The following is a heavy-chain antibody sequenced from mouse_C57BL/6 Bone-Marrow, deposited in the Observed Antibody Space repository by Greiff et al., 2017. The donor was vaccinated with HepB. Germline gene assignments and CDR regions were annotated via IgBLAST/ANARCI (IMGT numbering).Heavy chain of an antibody. V-gene: IGHV3-6*01. CDR2: ISYDGSN. Sequence: EVKLEESGPGLVKPSQSLSLTCSVTGYSITSGYYWNWIRQFPGNKLEWMGYISYDGSNNYNPSLKNRISITRDTSKNQFFLKLNSVTTEDTATYYCARDGYYVAYWGQGTLVTVSA. CDR3: ARDGYYVAY. D-gene: IGHD2-3*01. CDR1: GYSITSGYY. J-gene: IGHJ3*01.